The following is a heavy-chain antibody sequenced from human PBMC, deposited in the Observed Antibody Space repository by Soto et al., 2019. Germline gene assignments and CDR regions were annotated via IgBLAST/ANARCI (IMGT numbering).Heavy chain of an antibody. CDR2: IKSKTDGGTT. D-gene: IGHD3-3*01. J-gene: IGHJ5*02. CDR3: TTAGYVLRFLEPICP. V-gene: IGHV3-15*01. Sequence: PGGSLRLSCAASGFTFSNAWMSWVRQAPGKGLEWVGRIKSKTDGGTTDYAAPVKGRFTISRDDSKNTLYLQMNSLKTEDTAVYYCTTAGYVLRFLEPICPWGQGTLVTVSS. CDR1: GFTFSNAW.